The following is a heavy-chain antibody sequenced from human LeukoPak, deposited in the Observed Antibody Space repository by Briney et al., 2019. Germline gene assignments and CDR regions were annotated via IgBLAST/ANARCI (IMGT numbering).Heavy chain of an antibody. D-gene: IGHD3-16*02. CDR3: ARALIPYDYVWGSYRYKVSFDY. CDR2: IYYSGST. Sequence: SETLSLTCTVSGGSISSYYWSWIRQPPGKGLEWIAYIYYSGSTNYNPSLRSRVTISVDTSKNQFSLKLSSVTAADTAVYYCARALIPYDYVWGSYRYKVSFDYWGQGTLVTVSS. J-gene: IGHJ4*02. V-gene: IGHV4-59*01. CDR1: GGSISSYY.